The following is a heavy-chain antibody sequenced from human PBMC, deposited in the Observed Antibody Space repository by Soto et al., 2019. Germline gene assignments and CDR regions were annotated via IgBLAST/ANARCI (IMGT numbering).Heavy chain of an antibody. J-gene: IGHJ4*02. V-gene: IGHV3-7*01. Sequence: GGSLRLSCAASGFTFSSYWMSWVRQAPGKGLEWVANIKQDGSEKYYVDSVKGRFTISRDNAKNSLYLQMNSLRAEDTAVYYCARDNFRANPRVGSWYLVHDYWGQGTLVTVSS. CDR2: IKQDGSEK. CDR3: ARDNFRANPRVGSWYLVHDY. D-gene: IGHD6-13*01. CDR1: GFTFSSYW.